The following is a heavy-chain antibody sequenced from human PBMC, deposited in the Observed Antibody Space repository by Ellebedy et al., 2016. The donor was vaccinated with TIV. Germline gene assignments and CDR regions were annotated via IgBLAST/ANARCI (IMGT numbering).Heavy chain of an antibody. Sequence: ASVKVSXXASGYTFTSYFLHWVRQAPGQGLEWMGLIDPSGGSTNYAPNFQGRVTMTRDTSTYTVYMELSSLTSEDTAVYYCARDAASSIDHYDANNCFNPWGQGTLVTVSS. D-gene: IGHD5-12*01. CDR1: GYTFTSYF. J-gene: IGHJ5*02. V-gene: IGHV1-46*01. CDR3: ARDAASSIDHYDANNCFNP. CDR2: IDPSGGST.